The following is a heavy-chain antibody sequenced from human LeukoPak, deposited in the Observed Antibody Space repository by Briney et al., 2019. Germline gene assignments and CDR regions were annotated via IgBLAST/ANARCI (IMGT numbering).Heavy chain of an antibody. J-gene: IGHJ4*02. V-gene: IGHV4-34*01. CDR2: INHSGST. CDR1: GGSFSGYY. Sequence: PSETLSLTCAVYGGSFSGYYWSWIRQPPGKGLEWIGEINHSGSTNYNPSLKSRVTISVDTSKNQFSLKLSSVTAADTAVYYCARRRVSDYWGQGTLVTVSS. CDR3: ARRRVSDY.